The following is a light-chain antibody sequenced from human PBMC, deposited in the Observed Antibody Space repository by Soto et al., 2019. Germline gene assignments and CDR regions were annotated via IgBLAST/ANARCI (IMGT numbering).Light chain of an antibody. V-gene: IGKV1-5*03. CDR1: QSISNY. CDR2: EVS. CDR3: KQYYYYWT. J-gene: IGKJ1*01. Sequence: DIQMTQSPSTLSASVGDRVTITCRASQSISNYLAWYQQKPGKAPNVLISEVSSLKSGVPSRFSGSGSGTEFTLTIRSLQTDDFATYYCKQYYYYWTCGQGIXL.